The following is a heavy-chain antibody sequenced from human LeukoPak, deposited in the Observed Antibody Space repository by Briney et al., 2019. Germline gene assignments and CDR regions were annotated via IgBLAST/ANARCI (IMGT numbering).Heavy chain of an antibody. V-gene: IGHV1-24*01. CDR2: FDPEDGET. J-gene: IGHJ6*03. CDR3: ATPFMVRGDYMDV. Sequence: ASVKVSCEVSGYTLTELSMHWVRQAPGKGLEWMGGFDPEDGETIYAQKFQGRVTMTEDTSTDTAYMELSSLRSEDTAVYYCATPFMVRGDYMDVWGKGTTVTVSS. CDR1: GYTLTELS. D-gene: IGHD3-10*01.